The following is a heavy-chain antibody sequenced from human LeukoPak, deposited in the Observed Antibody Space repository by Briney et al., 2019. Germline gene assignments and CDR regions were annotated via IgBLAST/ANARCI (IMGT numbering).Heavy chain of an antibody. CDR1: GYTFTAYY. J-gene: IGHJ4*02. Sequence: ASVKVSCKASGYTFTAYYIHWVRRAPGQGLEWMGWINPNSGGTESAQKFQGRVTMTRDTSISTAYMELSRLRSDDTAVYYCARRRTWSSGWYPSKSDYFDYWGQGTLVTVSS. CDR3: ARRRTWSSGWYPSKSDYFDY. V-gene: IGHV1-2*02. D-gene: IGHD6-19*01. CDR2: INPNSGGT.